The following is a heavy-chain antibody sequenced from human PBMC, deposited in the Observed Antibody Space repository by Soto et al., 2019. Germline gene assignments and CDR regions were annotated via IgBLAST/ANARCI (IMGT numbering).Heavy chain of an antibody. D-gene: IGHD3-16*01. J-gene: IGHJ6*02. Sequence: GGSLRLSCAASGFTFSSYAMSWVRQAPGKGLEWVSAISGSGGSTYYADSVKGRFTISRDNSKNTLYLQMNSLRAEDTAVYYCSKSLGGYPNRPYYYYGMDVWGQGTTVTVSS. CDR1: GFTFSSYA. V-gene: IGHV3-23*01. CDR3: SKSLGGYPNRPYYYYGMDV. CDR2: ISGSGGST.